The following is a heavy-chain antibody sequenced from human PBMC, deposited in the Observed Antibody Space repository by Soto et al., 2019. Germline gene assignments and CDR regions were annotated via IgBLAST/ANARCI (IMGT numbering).Heavy chain of an antibody. CDR2: IYPTDSDT. CDR3: ARLDSGPYNFDY. CDR1: GYSFTSYW. Sequence: RGESLKISCQASGYSFTSYWIGWVRQLPGKGLEYMGIIYPTDSDTRYSPSFQGQVTMSADKSITTAYLQWSSLKASDTAIYYCARLDSGPYNFDYWGRGTLVTVSS. J-gene: IGHJ4*02. D-gene: IGHD1-26*01. V-gene: IGHV5-51*01.